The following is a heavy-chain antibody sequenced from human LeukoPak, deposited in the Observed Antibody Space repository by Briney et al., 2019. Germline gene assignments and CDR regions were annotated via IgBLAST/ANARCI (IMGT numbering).Heavy chain of an antibody. J-gene: IGHJ3*02. D-gene: IGHD2-8*01. CDR2: IYSGGST. V-gene: IGHV3-66*01. Sequence: GGSLRLSCAASGFTVSSNYMSWVRQAPGRGLEWVSVIYSGGSTYYADSVKDRFTISRDNSKNTLYLQMNSLRVEDTAVYYCARDYVWDAFDIWGQGTMVTVSS. CDR3: ARDYVWDAFDI. CDR1: GFTVSSNY.